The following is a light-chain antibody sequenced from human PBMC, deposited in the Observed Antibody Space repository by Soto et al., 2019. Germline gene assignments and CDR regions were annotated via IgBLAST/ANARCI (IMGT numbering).Light chain of an antibody. CDR3: QQYGSSPPIT. V-gene: IGKV3-20*01. Sequence: EIVLTQSPVTLSLSPGERATLSCRAGQSVSISYLAWYQQKPGQAPRLLIYGASSRATGIPDRFSGSGSGTDFTLTISRLEPEDFAVYYCQQYGSSPPITFGQGTRLEIK. CDR2: GAS. J-gene: IGKJ5*01. CDR1: QSVSISY.